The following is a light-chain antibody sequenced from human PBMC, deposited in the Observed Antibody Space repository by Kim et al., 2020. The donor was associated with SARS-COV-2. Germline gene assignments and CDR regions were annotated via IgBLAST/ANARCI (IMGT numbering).Light chain of an antibody. CDR2: QDS. J-gene: IGLJ3*02. V-gene: IGLV3-1*01. CDR1: KLGDKY. CDR3: QAWDSSTAV. Sequence: SYELTQPPSVSVFPGQTASITCSGDKLGDKYACWYQQKPRQSPVLVIYQDSKRPSGIPERFSGSNSGNTATLTISGTQAMDEADYYCQAWDSSTAVFGGGTQLTVL.